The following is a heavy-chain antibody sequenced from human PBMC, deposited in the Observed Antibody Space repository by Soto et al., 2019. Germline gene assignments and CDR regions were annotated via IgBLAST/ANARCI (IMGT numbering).Heavy chain of an antibody. CDR2: ISDDGDKV. CDR1: EFTFSDYA. D-gene: IGHD3-22*01. CDR3: ARAHYHDSSGPNGHAFAI. Sequence: PGGSLRLSCAASEFTFSDYAMHWVRQAPGKGLGWVAVISDDGDKVFYADSMKDRLTISRDNSKSTLFLQLTSLGPEDTALYYCARAHYHDSSGPNGHAFAIWGQGTLVTVSS. J-gene: IGHJ3*02. V-gene: IGHV3-30-3*01.